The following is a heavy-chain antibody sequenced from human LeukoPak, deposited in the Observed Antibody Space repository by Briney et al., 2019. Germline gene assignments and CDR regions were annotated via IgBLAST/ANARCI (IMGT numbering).Heavy chain of an antibody. D-gene: IGHD1-1*01. CDR3: ARDYSWNSLDY. V-gene: IGHV3-7*01. Sequence: GGSLRLSCAASGFNFGSYYMSWVRQAPGKVLEWVGNIKQDGSETSYVDSVKGRFTISRDNAKNSLYLQMNSLRDDDAAVYYFARDYSWNSLDYWGQGTLVTVFS. CDR1: GFNFGSYY. J-gene: IGHJ4*02. CDR2: IKQDGSET.